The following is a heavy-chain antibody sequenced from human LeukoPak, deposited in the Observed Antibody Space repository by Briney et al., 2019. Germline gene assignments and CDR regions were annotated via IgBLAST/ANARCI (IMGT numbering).Heavy chain of an antibody. CDR2: ISYDGSNE. D-gene: IGHD5-12*01. J-gene: IGHJ4*02. V-gene: IGHV3-30*04. CDR1: EFTFSSYA. Sequence: GGSLRLSCAASEFTFSSYAMHWVRQAPGKGLEGVAVISYDGSNEYYADSVKGRFTISRDNSRNTLYLQMNSLRADDTAIYYCAREIVAAIGFDYWGQGTLVTVSS. CDR3: AREIVAAIGFDY.